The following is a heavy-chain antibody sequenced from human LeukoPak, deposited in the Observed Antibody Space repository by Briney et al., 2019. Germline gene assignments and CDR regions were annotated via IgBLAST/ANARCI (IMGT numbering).Heavy chain of an antibody. J-gene: IGHJ6*02. D-gene: IGHD6-19*01. CDR2: ISYDGSNK. Sequence: GGSLRLSCAASGFTFSSYAMHWVRQAPGKGLEWVAVISYDGSNKYYADSVKGRFTISRDNSKNTLYLQMNSLRAEDTAVYYCARVLKISSGWYQDYYYGMDVWGQGTTVTVSS. CDR3: ARVLKISSGWYQDYYYGMDV. V-gene: IGHV3-30*04. CDR1: GFTFSSYA.